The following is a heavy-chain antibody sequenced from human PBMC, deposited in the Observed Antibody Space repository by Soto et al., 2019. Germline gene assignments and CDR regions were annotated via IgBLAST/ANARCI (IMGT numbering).Heavy chain of an antibody. CDR1: NGSFMGYY. V-gene: IGHV4-34*01. CDR2: INHVGSP. D-gene: IGHD3-3*01. J-gene: IGHJ4*02. CDR3: ASLSGGRFLDKGDY. Sequence: QVQLHQWGAGLLKPSEILSLTCAVYNGSFMGYYWTWVRQPPGKGLEWIGEINHVGSPNYNPSLNRRVVISIDTSKQKFSLRLNSPTAADTAVYYCASLSGGRFLDKGDYWGQGIQVTVSS.